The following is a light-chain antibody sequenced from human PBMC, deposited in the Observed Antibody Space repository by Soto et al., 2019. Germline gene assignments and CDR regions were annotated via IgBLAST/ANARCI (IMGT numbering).Light chain of an antibody. CDR2: GVT. J-gene: IGLJ1*01. V-gene: IGLV2-14*01. CDR3: SSYTTGSTLYV. Sequence: QSVLTQPASVSGSPGQSITISCTGTSSDVGAYYSVSWYQHLPGKAPKLIIYGVTNRPSGVSNRFSGSKSGNTASLTISGLQAEDEADYHCSSYTTGSTLYVFGGGTKVTVL. CDR1: SSDVGAYYS.